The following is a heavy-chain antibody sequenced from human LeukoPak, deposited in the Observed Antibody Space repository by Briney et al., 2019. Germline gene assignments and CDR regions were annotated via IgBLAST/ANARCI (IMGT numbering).Heavy chain of an antibody. V-gene: IGHV3-11*04. D-gene: IGHD1-26*01. CDR2: ISSSGSTI. CDR1: GLTVRNNY. CDR3: AAQWELLGGFDY. Sequence: GGSLRLSCAASGLTVRNNYMSWIRQAPGKGLEWVSYISSSGSTIYYADSVKGRFTISRDNAKNSLYLQMNSLRAEDTAVYYCAAQWELLGGFDYWGQGTLVTVSS. J-gene: IGHJ4*02.